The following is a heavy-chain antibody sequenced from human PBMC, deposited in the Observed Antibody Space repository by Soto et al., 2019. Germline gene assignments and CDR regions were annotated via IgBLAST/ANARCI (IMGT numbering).Heavy chain of an antibody. Sequence: SETLSLTCTVSGGSISSYYWSWIRQPPGKGLEWIGYISYIGSTNYNPSLKSRVTMSLDTSKNQFSLKLNAVTAADTAVYYCARSDGRYWGQGTLVTVSS. CDR1: GGSISSYY. J-gene: IGHJ4*02. V-gene: IGHV4-59*01. CDR2: ISYIGST. CDR3: ARSDGRY.